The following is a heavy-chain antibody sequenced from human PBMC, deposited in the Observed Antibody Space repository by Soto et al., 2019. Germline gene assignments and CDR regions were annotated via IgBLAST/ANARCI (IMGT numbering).Heavy chain of an antibody. D-gene: IGHD6-19*01. CDR2: MHPNRGNK. V-gene: IGHV1-8*01. Sequence: ASVKFYWAAYRFALTSYDVNWVRQATGQGLEWMGWMHPNRGNKGSAHNFQGRVTMTWNTSIRTAYMELSSLRSEDTAVYYCARVLQWLDAFDLWGHGRMVTVSS. CDR3: ARVLQWLDAFDL. CDR1: RFALTSYD. J-gene: IGHJ3*01.